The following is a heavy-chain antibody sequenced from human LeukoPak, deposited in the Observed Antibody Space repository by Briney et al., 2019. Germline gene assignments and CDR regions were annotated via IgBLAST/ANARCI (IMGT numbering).Heavy chain of an antibody. D-gene: IGHD3-3*01. CDR1: GYTFTSYG. CDR2: ISAYNGNT. Sequence: ASVKVSCKASGYTFTSYGISRVRQAPGQGLEWMGWISAYNGNTNYAQKLQGRVTMTTDTSTSTAYMELRSLRSDDTAVYYCARGRFGIFGVVPALDFDYWGQGTLVTVSS. J-gene: IGHJ4*02. CDR3: ARGRFGIFGVVPALDFDY. V-gene: IGHV1-18*01.